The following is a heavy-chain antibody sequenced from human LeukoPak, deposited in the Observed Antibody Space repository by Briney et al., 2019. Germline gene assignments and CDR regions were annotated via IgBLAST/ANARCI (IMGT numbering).Heavy chain of an antibody. D-gene: IGHD3-22*01. CDR1: GFTFSSYA. Sequence: GGSLRLSRAASGFTFSSYAMSWVRQAPGKGLEWVSAISGSGGSTYYADSVKGRFTISRDNSKNTLYLQMNSLRAEDTAVYYCAKDSYDSSGLNWFDPWGQGTLVTVSS. CDR2: ISGSGGST. J-gene: IGHJ5*02. CDR3: AKDSYDSSGLNWFDP. V-gene: IGHV3-23*01.